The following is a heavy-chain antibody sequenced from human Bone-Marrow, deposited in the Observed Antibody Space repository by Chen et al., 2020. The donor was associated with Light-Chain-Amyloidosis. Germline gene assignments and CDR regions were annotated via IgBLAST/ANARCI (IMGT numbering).Heavy chain of an antibody. D-gene: IGHD3-10*01. CDR1: GGSFSGYY. CDR2: INHSGST. J-gene: IGHJ5*02. V-gene: IGHV4-34*01. Sequence: QVQLQQWGAGLLKPSETLSLTCAVYGGSFSGYYWSWIRQPPGKGLEWIGEINHSGSTNYNPSLKSRVTISVDTSKNQFSLKLSSVTAADTAVYYCARSRPFYGSGIYYTLWWFDPWGQGTLVTVSS. CDR3: ARSRPFYGSGIYYTLWWFDP.